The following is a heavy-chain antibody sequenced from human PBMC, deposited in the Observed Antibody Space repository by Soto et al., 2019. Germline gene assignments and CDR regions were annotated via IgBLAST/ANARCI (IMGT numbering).Heavy chain of an antibody. CDR2: IYHSGST. Sequence: SETLSLTCAVSSGSISSSNWWSWVRQPPGKGLAWIGEIYHSGSTNYNPSLKSRVTITVDKSKNQFSLKLSSVTAADTAVYYCASHTATYYYYYYMDVWGKGTTVTVSS. CDR3: ASHTATYYYYYYMDV. V-gene: IGHV4-4*02. J-gene: IGHJ6*03. CDR1: SGSISSSNW.